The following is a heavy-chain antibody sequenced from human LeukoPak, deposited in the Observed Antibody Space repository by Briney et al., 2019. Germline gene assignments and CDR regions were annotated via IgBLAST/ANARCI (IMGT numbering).Heavy chain of an antibody. J-gene: IGHJ6*03. Sequence: PSETLSLTCTVSGGSISSYYWSWIRQPPGKGLEWIGYIYYSGTTNYNPSLTSRVTISVDTSKNQFSLKLSSVTAADTAVYYCARVSWFPGTSYYYMDVWGKGTTVTVSS. CDR2: IYYSGTT. D-gene: IGHD1-1*01. CDR3: ARVSWFPGTSYYYMDV. V-gene: IGHV4-59*01. CDR1: GGSISSYY.